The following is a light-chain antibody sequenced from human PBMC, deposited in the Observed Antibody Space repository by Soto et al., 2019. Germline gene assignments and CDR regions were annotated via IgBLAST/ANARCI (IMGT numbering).Light chain of an antibody. CDR3: SSYAGSYTYV. CDR1: SSDVGGYNY. CDR2: DVS. V-gene: IGLV2-11*01. Sequence: QAVVTQPRSVSGSPGQSVTISCTGTSSDVGGYNYVSWYQQHPGKAPKLMIYDVSTRPSGVPDRFSGSKSGNTASLTISGLQAEDEADYYCSSYAGSYTYVFGTGTKLTVL. J-gene: IGLJ1*01.